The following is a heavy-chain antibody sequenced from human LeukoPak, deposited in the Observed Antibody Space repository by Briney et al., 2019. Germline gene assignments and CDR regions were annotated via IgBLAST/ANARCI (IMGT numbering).Heavy chain of an antibody. Sequence: GGSLRLSCAASGFTFSSYSMNWVRQAPGKGLEWVSSISSSSSYIYYADSVKGRFTISRDNAKNSLYLQMNSLRAEDTAVYYCARDNSISWNYSFYLLFDYWGQGTLVTVSS. J-gene: IGHJ4*02. CDR2: ISSSSSYI. D-gene: IGHD1-7*01. CDR3: ARDNSISWNYSFYLLFDY. V-gene: IGHV3-21*01. CDR1: GFTFSSYS.